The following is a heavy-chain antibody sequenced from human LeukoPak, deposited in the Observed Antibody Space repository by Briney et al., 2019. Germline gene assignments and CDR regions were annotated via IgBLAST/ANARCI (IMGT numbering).Heavy chain of an antibody. CDR3: AKDQGIAAAAPDY. D-gene: IGHD6-13*01. Sequence: PGGSLRLSCAASGFTFSNYAMSWVRQAPGKGLEWVSAISGSGGSTHYADSVKGRFTISRDNSKNTMYLQMNSLRAEDTAVYYCAKDQGIAAAAPDYWGQGTLVTVSS. J-gene: IGHJ4*02. V-gene: IGHV3-23*01. CDR2: ISGSGGST. CDR1: GFTFSNYA.